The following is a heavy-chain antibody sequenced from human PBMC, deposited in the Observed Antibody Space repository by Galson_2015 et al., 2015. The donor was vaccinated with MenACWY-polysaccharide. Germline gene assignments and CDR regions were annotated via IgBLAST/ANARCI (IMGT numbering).Heavy chain of an antibody. D-gene: IGHD2/OR15-2a*01. CDR3: AREAPFLGLDS. Sequence: SLRLSCAASGFSVSTKYMSWVRQAPGRGLEWVPSIYSADSTFYADSVKGRFTISRDISENTVYLQMNSLTAEDTAVYYCAREAPFLGLDSWGQGTLVTVSS. V-gene: IGHV3-53*01. J-gene: IGHJ4*02. CDR2: IYSADST. CDR1: GFSVSTKY.